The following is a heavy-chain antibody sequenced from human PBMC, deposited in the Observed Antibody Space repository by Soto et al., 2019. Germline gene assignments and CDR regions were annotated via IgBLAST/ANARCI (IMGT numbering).Heavy chain of an antibody. CDR1: GGSISRYF. Sequence: LSLTCTVSGGSISRYFWSWVRQPPGKGLEWIAYVHYSGSTIYNPSLKSRVTMSVDTSKNQFSLKLSSVTAADTAVYYCARVNQLAPKRNVFDIWRQGTMVSV. CDR2: VHYSGST. CDR3: ARVNQLAPKRNVFDI. D-gene: IGHD2-2*01. V-gene: IGHV4-59*01. J-gene: IGHJ3*02.